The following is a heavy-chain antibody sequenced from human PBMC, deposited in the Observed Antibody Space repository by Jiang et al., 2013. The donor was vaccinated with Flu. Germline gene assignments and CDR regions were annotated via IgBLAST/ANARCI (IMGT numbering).Heavy chain of an antibody. J-gene: IGHJ5*02. CDR1: GYSFTSYW. Sequence: GAEVKKPGESLKISCKGSGYSFTSYWIGWVRQMPGKGLEWMGIIYPGDSDTRYSPSFQGQVTISADKSISTAYLQWSSLKASDTAMYYCARRFFYGSGRTNWFDPWGQGTLVTVSS. CDR2: IYPGDSDT. D-gene: IGHD3-10*01. CDR3: ARRFFYGSGRTNWFDP. V-gene: IGHV5-51*01.